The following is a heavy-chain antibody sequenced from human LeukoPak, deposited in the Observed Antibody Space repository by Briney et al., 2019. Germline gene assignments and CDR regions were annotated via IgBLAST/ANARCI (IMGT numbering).Heavy chain of an antibody. V-gene: IGHV4-38-2*02. Sequence: SETLSLTCTVSGYSISSGYYWGWIRQPPGKGLEWIGSIYHSGSTYYNPSLKSRVTISVDTSKNQFSLKLSSVTAADTAVYYCARGGDDSSGYYYYYYYMDVWGKGATVTVSS. D-gene: IGHD3-22*01. CDR2: IYHSGST. CDR3: ARGGDDSSGYYYYYYYMDV. J-gene: IGHJ6*03. CDR1: GYSISSGYY.